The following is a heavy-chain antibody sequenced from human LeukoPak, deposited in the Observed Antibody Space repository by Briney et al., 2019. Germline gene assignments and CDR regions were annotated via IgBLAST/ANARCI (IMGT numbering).Heavy chain of an antibody. CDR3: ARDLSGYGASDY. V-gene: IGHV4-31*03. Sequence: PSETLSLTCSVSGGSISSGAYYWSWIRQFPGRGLEWIAYIYHTGNTYYNPSLKSRLTISLDTSQNQFSLKLSSVTAADTAVYYCARDLSGYGASDYWGHGTLVTVSS. J-gene: IGHJ4*01. CDR1: GGSISSGAYY. CDR2: IYHTGNT. D-gene: IGHD3-22*01.